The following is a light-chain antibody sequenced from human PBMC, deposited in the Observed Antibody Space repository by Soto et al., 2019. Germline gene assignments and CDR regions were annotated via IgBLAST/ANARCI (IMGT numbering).Light chain of an antibody. CDR1: QSISDW. J-gene: IGKJ2*01. Sequence: DIQMTQSPSALSTSVGDRVTITCRASQSISDWLAWFQQKPGKAPTLLIYKASNLERGVPSRFSGSGSGTEFTLTITSLQPDDFATYYCQEYIGFSFGQVTELQIK. V-gene: IGKV1-5*03. CDR2: KAS. CDR3: QEYIGFS.